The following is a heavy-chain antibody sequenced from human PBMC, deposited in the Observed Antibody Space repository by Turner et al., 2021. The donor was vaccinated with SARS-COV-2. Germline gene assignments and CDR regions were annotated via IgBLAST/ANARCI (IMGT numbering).Heavy chain of an antibody. CDR3: ATRMTTLPQ. Sequence: EVHLVESGGGLVQPGGSLGLSCAASGVAVSNNYMSWVRQAAGKGLEWVSLIYSGGSTYYADSVTGRFTISRDNSKNTLYLQMNSLRAEDTAVYYCATRMTTLPQWGQGTLVTVSS. CDR2: IYSGGST. CDR1: GVAVSNNY. D-gene: IGHD4-17*01. V-gene: IGHV3-66*01. J-gene: IGHJ4*02.